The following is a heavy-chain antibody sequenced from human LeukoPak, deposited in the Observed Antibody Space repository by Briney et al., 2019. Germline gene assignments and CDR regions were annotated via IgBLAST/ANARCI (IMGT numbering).Heavy chain of an antibody. CDR2: ISSSSSYI. D-gene: IGHD3-22*01. V-gene: IGHV3-21*04. CDR1: GFTFSSYS. J-gene: IGHJ4*02. CDR3: ARDKGDYDTSGSLFIF. Sequence: GGSLRLSCAASGFTFSSYSMNWVRQAPGKGLEWVSSISSSSSYIYYADSVKGRFTISRDNAKNSLYLQMNSLRAEDTAVYYCARDKGDYDTSGSLFIFGGRGTLVTVSS.